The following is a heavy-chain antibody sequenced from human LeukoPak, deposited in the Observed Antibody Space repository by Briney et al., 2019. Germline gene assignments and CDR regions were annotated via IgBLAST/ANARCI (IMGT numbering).Heavy chain of an antibody. CDR1: GFTFSRHG. D-gene: IGHD3-3*01. V-gene: IGHV3-30*03. CDR2: ISNDGSRK. Sequence: GGSLRLSCAPSGFTFSRHGMHWVRQAPGKGLEWVAIISNDGSRKYYAHSVEGRFAISRDNSKNTLYLQMDSLRAEDTAVYYCARDRAWNYFDYWGQGTLVTVSS. CDR3: ARDRAWNYFDY. J-gene: IGHJ4*02.